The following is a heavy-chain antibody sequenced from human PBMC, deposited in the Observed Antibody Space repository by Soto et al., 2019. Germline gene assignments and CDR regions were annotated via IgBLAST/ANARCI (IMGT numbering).Heavy chain of an antibody. Sequence: ASVKVSCKASGYTFTSYGIRWVRQAPGRGLEWMGWISAYNGNTNYAQKLQGRVTMTTDTSTSTAYMELRSLRSDDTALYYCARDRAFAILSSEAYYYYGMDVSSQGATVTVSS. CDR2: ISAYNGNT. CDR3: ARDRAFAILSSEAYYYYGMDV. J-gene: IGHJ6*02. CDR1: GYTFTSYG. V-gene: IGHV1-18*04. D-gene: IGHD3-16*01.